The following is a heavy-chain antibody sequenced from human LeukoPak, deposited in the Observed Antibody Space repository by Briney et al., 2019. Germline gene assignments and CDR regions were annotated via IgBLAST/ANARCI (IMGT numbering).Heavy chain of an antibody. D-gene: IGHD3-3*01. Sequence: GASVKVSCKASGYTFTGYYMHWVRQAPGQRLEWMGWIHPANGNTKYSQDFQGRVTFTRDTDATTAYMELSSLRSEDMAVYYCAKSGVVLEWLESWGQGTLVTVSS. V-gene: IGHV1-3*03. CDR2: IHPANGNT. CDR1: GYTFTGYY. CDR3: AKSGVVLEWLES. J-gene: IGHJ5*01.